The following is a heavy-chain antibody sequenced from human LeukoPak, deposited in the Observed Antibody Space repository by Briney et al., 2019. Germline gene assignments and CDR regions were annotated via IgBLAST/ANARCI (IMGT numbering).Heavy chain of an antibody. CDR3: ASAYNWNDGVALDI. V-gene: IGHV1-69*13. CDR1: GGTFSSYA. J-gene: IGHJ3*02. CDR2: IIPIFGTA. D-gene: IGHD1-1*01. Sequence: ASVKVSRKASGGTFSSYAISWVRQAPGQGLEWMGGIIPIFGTANYAQKFQGRVTITADESTSTAYMELSSLRSEDTAVYYCASAYNWNDGVALDIWGQGTMVTVSS.